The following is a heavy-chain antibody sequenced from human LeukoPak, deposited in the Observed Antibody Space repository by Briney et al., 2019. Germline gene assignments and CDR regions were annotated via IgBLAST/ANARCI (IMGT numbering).Heavy chain of an antibody. V-gene: IGHV1-2*02. Sequence: ASVKVSCKASAYTFTGYYMHWVRQAPGQGLEWMGWINPNSGGTNYAQKFQGRVTMTRDTSISTAYMELSRLRSDDTAVYYCARDSDILTGYGLDYWGQGTLVTVSS. CDR2: INPNSGGT. CDR3: ARDSDILTGYGLDY. D-gene: IGHD3-9*01. J-gene: IGHJ4*02. CDR1: AYTFTGYY.